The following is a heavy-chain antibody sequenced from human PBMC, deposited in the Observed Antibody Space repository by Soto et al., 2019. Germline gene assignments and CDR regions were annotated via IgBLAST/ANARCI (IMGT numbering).Heavy chain of an antibody. Sequence: QVQLVQSGAEVKKPGSSVKVSCKASGGTFSSYAISWVRQAPGQGLEWMGGIIPIFGTANYAQKFQGRVTITADESTSTANMELSSLRSEDTAVYYCARDRPGSSSGVDAFDIWGQGTMVTVSS. CDR3: ARDRPGSSSGVDAFDI. D-gene: IGHD6-6*01. CDR1: GGTFSSYA. J-gene: IGHJ3*02. V-gene: IGHV1-69*12. CDR2: IIPIFGTA.